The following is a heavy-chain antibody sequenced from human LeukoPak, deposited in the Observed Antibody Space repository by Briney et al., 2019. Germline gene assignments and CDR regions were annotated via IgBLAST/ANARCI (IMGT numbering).Heavy chain of an antibody. D-gene: IGHD3-10*01. CDR2: ISAYKGNT. V-gene: IGHV1-18*04. CDR1: GYTFTSYG. J-gene: IGHJ4*02. Sequence: ASVKVSCKASGYTFTSYGISWVRQAPGQGLEWMGWISAYKGNTSYAQKLQGRVTMTTDTSTSTAYMELRSLRSDDTAVYYCARRWFGELAVDYWGQGTLVTVSS. CDR3: ARRWFGELAVDY.